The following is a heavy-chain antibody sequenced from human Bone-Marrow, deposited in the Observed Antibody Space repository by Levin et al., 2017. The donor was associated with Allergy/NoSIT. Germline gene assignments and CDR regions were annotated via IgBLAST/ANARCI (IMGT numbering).Heavy chain of an antibody. CDR2: INPNSGGT. CDR1: GYTFTGYY. CDR3: ARVVSSGWYYFDY. J-gene: IGHJ4*02. D-gene: IGHD6-19*01. V-gene: IGHV1-2*06. Sequence: GGSLRLSCKASGYTFTGYYMHWVRQAPGQGLEWMGRINPNSGGTNYAQKFQGRVTMTRDTSISTAYMELSRLRSDDTAVYYCARVVSSGWYYFDYWGQGTLVTVSS.